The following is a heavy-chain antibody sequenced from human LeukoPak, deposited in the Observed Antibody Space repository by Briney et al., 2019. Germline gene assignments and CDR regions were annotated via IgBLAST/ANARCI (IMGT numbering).Heavy chain of an antibody. D-gene: IGHD4-17*01. Sequence: PGGSLRLSCKASGFTFSRYGMNWVRQAPGRGLEWLSYTSGSSGSTIYYAQSVRGRFTISRDDAKNTLYLQMNSLRADDTAVYFCARGYGDYQVPGAFDIWGQGTMVTVSS. CDR1: GFTFSRYG. CDR3: ARGYGDYQVPGAFDI. CDR2: TSGSSGSTI. V-gene: IGHV3-48*01. J-gene: IGHJ3*02.